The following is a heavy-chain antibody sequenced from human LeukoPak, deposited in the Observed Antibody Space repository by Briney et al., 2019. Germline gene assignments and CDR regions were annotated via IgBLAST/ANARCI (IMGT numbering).Heavy chain of an antibody. CDR2: IDIFGGT. D-gene: IGHD6-13*01. V-gene: IGHV3-13*04. CDR1: GFTFSSHD. J-gene: IGHJ4*02. CDR3: ARVGSTVAAGTPDY. Sequence: GGSLRLSCAASGFTFSSHDMHWVRQGTGKGLEWVSAIDIFGGTYYPDSMRGRVTISRENAKNSLFLQMNSLSAGDTAVYYCARVGSTVAAGTPDYWGQGTLVTVSS.